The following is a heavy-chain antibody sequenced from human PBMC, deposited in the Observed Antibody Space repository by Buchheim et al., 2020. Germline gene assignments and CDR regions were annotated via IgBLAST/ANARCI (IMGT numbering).Heavy chain of an antibody. D-gene: IGHD3-3*01. CDR3: AKSSAISPDDFDS. Sequence: QVQLQESGPGLVKPSGTLSLTCAVSGGSISSNHWWTWVRQPPGKGLEWIGEIYHSGSTNYNPSLKSRVTMSVDKSKNQFSPKLNSVTAADTAVYYCAKSSAISPDDFDSWGQGTL. V-gene: IGHV4-4*02. J-gene: IGHJ4*02. CDR1: GGSISSNHW. CDR2: IYHSGST.